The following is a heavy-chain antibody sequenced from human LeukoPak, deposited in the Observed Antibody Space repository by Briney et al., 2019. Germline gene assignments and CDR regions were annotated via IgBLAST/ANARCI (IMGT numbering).Heavy chain of an antibody. V-gene: IGHV4-38-2*02. CDR1: GDSISSGDYS. D-gene: IGHD3-16*01. J-gene: IGHJ4*02. CDR2: IYHSGST. Sequence: PSETLSLTCAVSGDSISSGDYSWGWIRQPPGKGLEWIGSIYHSGSTYYNPSLKSRVTISVDTSKNQFSLKLSSVTAADTAVYYCARDPPGELDYWGQGTLVTVSS. CDR3: ARDPPGELDY.